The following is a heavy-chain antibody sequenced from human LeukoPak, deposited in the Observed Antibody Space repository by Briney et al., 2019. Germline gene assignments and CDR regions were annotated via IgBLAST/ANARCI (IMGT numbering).Heavy chain of an antibody. D-gene: IGHD2-8*01. V-gene: IGHV3-30*17. J-gene: IGHJ4*02. Sequence: GSLRLSCAASGFTFSTYAMHWVRQAPGKGLEWVAVLSFDGRNEYYADAVKGRFTISRDNSENTVSLQMNSLRTEDTAVYYCARAPLIMAAPDYWGQGTPVTVSS. CDR1: GFTFSTYA. CDR2: LSFDGRNE. CDR3: ARAPLIMAAPDY.